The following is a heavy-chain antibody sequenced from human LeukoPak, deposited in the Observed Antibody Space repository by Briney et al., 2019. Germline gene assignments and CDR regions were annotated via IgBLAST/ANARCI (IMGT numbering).Heavy chain of an antibody. CDR2: ITDSGGNT. J-gene: IGHJ4*02. CDR3: AKGSSSSRPYYFDY. V-gene: IGHV3-23*01. CDR1: EFPFRNYA. Sequence: SGGSLRLSCTASEFPFRNYAMSWVRQAPGKGLEWVSAITDSGGNTYHADSVKGRFTISRDNSKNTLFLQMNSLRVGDTAVYYCAKGSSSSRPYYFDYWGQGALVTVSS. D-gene: IGHD6-6*01.